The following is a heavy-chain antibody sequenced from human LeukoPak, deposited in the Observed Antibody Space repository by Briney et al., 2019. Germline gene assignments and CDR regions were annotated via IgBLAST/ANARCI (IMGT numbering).Heavy chain of an antibody. CDR3: ASGIAVAANWFDL. J-gene: IGHJ5*02. D-gene: IGHD6-19*01. CDR2: ISSSGSTI. V-gene: IGHV3-48*03. Sequence: GGSLRLSCAASGFTFSSYEMNWVRQAPGKGLEWVSYISSSGSTIYYADSVKGRFTISRDNAKNSLYLQMNSLRAEDTAVYYCASGIAVAANWFDLWGQGTLVTVSS. CDR1: GFTFSSYE.